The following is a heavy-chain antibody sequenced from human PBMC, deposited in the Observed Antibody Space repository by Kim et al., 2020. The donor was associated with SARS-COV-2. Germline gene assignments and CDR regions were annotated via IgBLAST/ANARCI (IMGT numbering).Heavy chain of an antibody. V-gene: IGHV3-23*01. Sequence: GGSLRLSCAASGFTFSNYAIAWVRQAPGEGLEWVSEINASGAGTYYADSVKGRFTTSRDNSKNTLFLEMNSLRAEVTAVYYCAKDRPGSPSRGFDYWGQGTLGTVSS. CDR3: AKDRPGSPSRGFDY. CDR1: GFTFSNYA. J-gene: IGHJ4*02. D-gene: IGHD2-2*01. CDR2: INASGAGT.